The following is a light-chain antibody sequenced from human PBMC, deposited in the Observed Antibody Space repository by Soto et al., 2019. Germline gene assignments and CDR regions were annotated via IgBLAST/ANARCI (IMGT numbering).Light chain of an antibody. J-gene: IGKJ1*01. CDR1: QTVDNNH. CDR2: GAY. Sequence: DIVLTQSPGTLSLSPGDRATLSCWANQTVDNNHLAWFQQKPGQPPRRLIYGAYARPTGIPSRVSGSGSGTDFTLTISRVEPDAFASYYCHQYAGSPPWTFGQGTRVDFK. CDR3: HQYAGSPPWT. V-gene: IGKV3-20*01.